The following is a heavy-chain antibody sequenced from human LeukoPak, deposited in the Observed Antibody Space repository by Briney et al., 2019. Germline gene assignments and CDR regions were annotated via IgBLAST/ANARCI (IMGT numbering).Heavy chain of an antibody. CDR1: GFTFSRSW. D-gene: IGHD5-18*01. CDR2: ISGSGGST. CDR3: AKDQEGYSSALFDY. J-gene: IGHJ4*02. Sequence: QAGGSLRLSCVASGFTFSRSWMSWVRQAPGKGLEWVSAISGSGGSTYYADSVKGRFTISRDNSKNTLYLQMNSLRAEDTAVYYCAKDQEGYSSALFDYWGQGTLVTVSS. V-gene: IGHV3-23*01.